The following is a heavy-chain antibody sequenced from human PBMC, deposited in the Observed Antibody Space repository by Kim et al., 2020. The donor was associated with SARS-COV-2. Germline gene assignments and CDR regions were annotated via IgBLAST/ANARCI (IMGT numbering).Heavy chain of an antibody. CDR3: TSVTGTTLAFWDAFDF. J-gene: IGHJ3*01. CDR1: GFTFSGSA. V-gene: IGHV3-73*01. Sequence: GGSLRLSCAASGFTFSGSAMHWVRQASGQGLEWVGRIRSKANGYATVYAASVKGRFTISSDDSKSTAYLQMNSLKTEDTAVYYCTSVTGTTLAFWDAFDFWGQGTMVTVSS. D-gene: IGHD1-1*01. CDR2: IRSKANGYAT.